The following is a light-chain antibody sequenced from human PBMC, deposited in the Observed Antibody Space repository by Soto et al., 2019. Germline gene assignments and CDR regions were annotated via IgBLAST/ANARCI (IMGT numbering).Light chain of an antibody. CDR2: GAS. V-gene: IGKV1-8*01. CDR3: QHYNSYPWT. Sequence: AIRMTQSPSSFSASTGDRVTITCRASQGISSYLAWYQQRPGEPPKLLIYGASTLQSGVPSRFSGSGSGTDFTLTISCLQSEDFAIYYCQHYNSYPWTFGQGTKIEVK. CDR1: QGISSY. J-gene: IGKJ1*01.